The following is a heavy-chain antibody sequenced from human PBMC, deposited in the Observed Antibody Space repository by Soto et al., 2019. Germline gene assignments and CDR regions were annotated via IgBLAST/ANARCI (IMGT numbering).Heavy chain of an antibody. CDR3: ARRTPGASETYYNSWFDP. V-gene: IGHV4-34*01. D-gene: IGHD3-10*01. Sequence: QVQPQQWGAGLLKPSETLSLTCAVYGGSFSGYSWTWIRQPPGRGLEWIGEINHSITTNYNPSLKSRVTISVDTSKNQFSLKLSSVTAADTAVYYCARRTPGASETYYNSWFDPWGQGTLVTVSS. CDR1: GGSFSGYS. J-gene: IGHJ5*02. CDR2: INHSITT.